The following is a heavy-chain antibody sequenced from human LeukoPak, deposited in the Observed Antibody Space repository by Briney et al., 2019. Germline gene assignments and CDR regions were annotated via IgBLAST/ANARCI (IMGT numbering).Heavy chain of an antibody. CDR1: GGSISTSSYS. J-gene: IGHJ4*02. CDR2: IYYSGST. Sequence: SETLSLTCTVSGGSISTSSYSWGWIRQPPGKGLEWIGYIYYSGSTNYNPSLKSRVTISVDTSKNQFSLKLSSVTAADTAVYYCARASIAARSFDYWGQGTLVTVSS. CDR3: ARASIAARSFDY. V-gene: IGHV4-61*05. D-gene: IGHD6-6*01.